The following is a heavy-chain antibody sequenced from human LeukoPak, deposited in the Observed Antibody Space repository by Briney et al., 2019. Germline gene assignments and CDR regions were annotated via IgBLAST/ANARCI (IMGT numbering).Heavy chain of an antibody. CDR3: ARGGTYGSGRNQHTTLDY. D-gene: IGHD3-10*01. CDR1: GGSISNDY. Sequence: SETLSLTCTVSGGSISNDYWSWLRQAAGKELEWVGRIYGRGSTNYNPSLKSRFTISLDNSKQQFSLNLNSVTAADTAVYYCARGGTYGSGRNQHTTLDYWGQGILVTVSS. CDR2: IYGRGST. V-gene: IGHV4-4*07. J-gene: IGHJ4*02.